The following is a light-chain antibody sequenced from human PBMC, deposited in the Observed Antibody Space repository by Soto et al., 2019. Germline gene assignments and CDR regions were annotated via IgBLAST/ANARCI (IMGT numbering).Light chain of an antibody. CDR2: DVS. Sequence: DIQMTQSPSTLSSSVGDRVTITCRASQSISSWLAWYQQKPGKAPNLLIYDVSSLESGVPSRFSGSGFGTEFTLTISSLQPDDFATYYCQQYNSYLLTFGPGTKVDNK. CDR3: QQYNSYLLT. CDR1: QSISSW. J-gene: IGKJ3*01. V-gene: IGKV1-5*01.